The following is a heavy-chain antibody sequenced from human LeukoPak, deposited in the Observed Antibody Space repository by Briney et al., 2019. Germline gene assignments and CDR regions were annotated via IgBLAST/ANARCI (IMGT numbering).Heavy chain of an antibody. Sequence: PSETLSLTCTVSGGSISSGSYYWSWIRQPAGKGLEWIGRIYTSGSTNYNPSLKSRVTISVDTSKNQFSLKLSSVTAADTAVYYCARVGIAARRIWFDPWGQGTLVTVSS. CDR2: IYTSGST. CDR1: GGSISSGSYY. J-gene: IGHJ5*02. V-gene: IGHV4-61*02. D-gene: IGHD6-6*01. CDR3: ARVGIAARRIWFDP.